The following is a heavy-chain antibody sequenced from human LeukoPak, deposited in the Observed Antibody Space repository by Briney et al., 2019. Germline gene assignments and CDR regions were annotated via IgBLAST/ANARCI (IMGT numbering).Heavy chain of an antibody. CDR3: ARREDYYYYMDV. J-gene: IGHJ6*03. V-gene: IGHV3-7*01. D-gene: IGHD1-26*01. Sequence: GGSLRLSCAASGFTFSSYGMHWVRQAPGKGLEWVANIKQDGSEKYYVDSVKGRFTISRDNAKNSLYLQMNSLRAEDTAVYYCARREDYYYYMDVWGKGTTVTVSS. CDR2: IKQDGSEK. CDR1: GFTFSSYG.